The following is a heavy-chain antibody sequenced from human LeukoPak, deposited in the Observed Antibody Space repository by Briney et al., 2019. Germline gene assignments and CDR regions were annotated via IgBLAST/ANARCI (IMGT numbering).Heavy chain of an antibody. J-gene: IGHJ5*02. CDR1: RFTFSSYE. V-gene: IGHV3-48*03. CDR2: ISSSGSTI. CDR3: ARGLKWMVNR. Sequence: PGGSLRLSCAASRFTFSSYEMNWVRQAPGKGLEWVSYISSSGSTIYYADSVKGRFTISRDNAKNSLYLQMNSLRAEDTAVYYCARGLKWMVNRWGQGTLVTVSS. D-gene: IGHD6-19*01.